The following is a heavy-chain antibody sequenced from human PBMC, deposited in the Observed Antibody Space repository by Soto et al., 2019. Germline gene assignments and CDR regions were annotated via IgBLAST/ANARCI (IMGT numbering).Heavy chain of an antibody. CDR3: ARDNGLRDSGTWYYFDY. CDR1: GGSISAYY. D-gene: IGHD6-13*01. CDR2: INYSGST. J-gene: IGHJ4*02. Sequence: SETLSLTCTVSGGSISAYYWSWIRQPPGKGLEWIGYINYSGSTNYNPSLKSRVTISVDTSKNQFSLKLSSVTAADTAVYYCARDNGLRDSGTWYYFDYWGLGTMVTVSS. V-gene: IGHV4-59*01.